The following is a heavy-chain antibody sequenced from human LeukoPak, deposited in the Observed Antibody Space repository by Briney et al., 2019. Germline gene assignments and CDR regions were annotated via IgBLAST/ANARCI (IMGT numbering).Heavy chain of an antibody. Sequence: GGSLRLSCAASGFTFSSFAMSWVRQTPGQGLEWVSAISGNGGSTYYAGSVKGRFTISRDNSKNTLYLQMNSLRAEDTAVYYCARDMSVGAIPDAFDIWGQGTMVTVSS. D-gene: IGHD1-26*01. CDR3: ARDMSVGAIPDAFDI. V-gene: IGHV3-23*01. J-gene: IGHJ3*02. CDR2: ISGNGGST. CDR1: GFTFSSFA.